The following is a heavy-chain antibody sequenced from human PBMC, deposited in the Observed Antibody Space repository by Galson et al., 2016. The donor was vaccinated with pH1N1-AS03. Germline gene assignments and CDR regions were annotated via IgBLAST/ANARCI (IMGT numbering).Heavy chain of an antibody. J-gene: IGHJ3*02. D-gene: IGHD2-2*02. CDR1: GFTFSDYA. Sequence: SLRLSCAASGFTFSDYAMHWVRQAPGKGQEWVATISSDVKSEYYADSVMGRFTIYRDNTKKTLYLQMNSLRVEETAMYYCTRVGGGAIPAAIRDASDIWGQGTVVTVSS. CDR2: ISSDVKSE. CDR3: TRVGGGAIPAAIRDASDI. V-gene: IGHV3-30*04.